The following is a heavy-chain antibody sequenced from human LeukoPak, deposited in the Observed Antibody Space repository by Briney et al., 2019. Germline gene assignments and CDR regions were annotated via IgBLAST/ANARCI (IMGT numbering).Heavy chain of an antibody. Sequence: ASVKVSCKASGYTFTGYYMHWVRQAPGQGLEWMGRINPNSGDTSYAQKFQGRVTMTRDTPISTAYMELSRLRSDDTAVYYCAREYCSGGICYAYFDYWGQGTLVTVSS. J-gene: IGHJ4*02. CDR3: AREYCSGGICYAYFDY. V-gene: IGHV1-2*06. CDR1: GYTFTGYY. CDR2: INPNSGDT. D-gene: IGHD2-15*01.